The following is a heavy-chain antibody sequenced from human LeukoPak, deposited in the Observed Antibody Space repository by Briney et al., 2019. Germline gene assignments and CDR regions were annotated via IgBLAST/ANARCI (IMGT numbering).Heavy chain of an antibody. CDR1: GGSISSGSYS. J-gene: IGHJ4*02. CDR2: IYTSGST. CDR3: ARSVVVPAAGYDY. Sequence: SQTLSLTCTVSGGSISSGSYSWSWIRQPAGKGLEWIGRIYTSGSTNYNPSLKSRVTISEDTSKNQFSLKLSSVTAADTAVYYCARSVVVPAAGYDYWGQGTLVTVSS. D-gene: IGHD2-2*01. V-gene: IGHV4-61*02.